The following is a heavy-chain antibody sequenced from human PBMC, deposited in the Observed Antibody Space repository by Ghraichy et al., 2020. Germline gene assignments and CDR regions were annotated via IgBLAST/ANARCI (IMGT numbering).Heavy chain of an antibody. V-gene: IGHV4-4*07. Sequence: SQTLSLTCTVSGGSISSYYWSWIRQPAGKGLEWIGRIYTSGSTNYNPSLKSRVTMSVDTSKNQFSLKLSSVTAADTAVYYCATVLTPGRHFMDVWGQGTTVTVSS. CDR1: GGSISSYY. CDR3: ATVLTPGRHFMDV. CDR2: IYTSGST. D-gene: IGHD1-14*01. J-gene: IGHJ6*02.